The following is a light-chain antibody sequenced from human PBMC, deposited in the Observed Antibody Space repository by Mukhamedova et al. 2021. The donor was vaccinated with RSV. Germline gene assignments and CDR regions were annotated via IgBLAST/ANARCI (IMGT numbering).Light chain of an antibody. CDR2: FAS. CDR3: QQTYGTPPA. J-gene: IGKJ1*01. V-gene: IGKV1-39*01. CDR1: QNIKRY. Sequence: VGDRVTITCRTSQNIKRYLNWYQQRPGKAPKSLIFFASNLQSGVPSRFSGSGSGTEFTLTINNLQPEDFATYYCQQTYGTPPAFGQ.